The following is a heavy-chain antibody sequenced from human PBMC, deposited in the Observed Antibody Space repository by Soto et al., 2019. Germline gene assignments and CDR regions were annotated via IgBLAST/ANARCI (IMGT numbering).Heavy chain of an antibody. Sequence: GESLKISCKGSVYSFPHYCIGWLRQVPGKGLEWMGIIYPYDSDSRYNPSFQGHVTISADKSNSTAFLQLSSLKASETAIYYCERNPYGSGSVIYFGMELWGKGTKVTVSS. J-gene: IGHJ6*04. CDR1: VYSFPHYC. CDR3: ERNPYGSGSVIYFGMEL. V-gene: IGHV5-51*01. CDR2: IYPYDSDS. D-gene: IGHD3-10*01.